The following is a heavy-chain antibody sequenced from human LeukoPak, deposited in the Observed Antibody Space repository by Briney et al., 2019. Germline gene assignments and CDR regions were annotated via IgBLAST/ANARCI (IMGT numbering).Heavy chain of an antibody. V-gene: IGHV1-69*13. CDR1: GGTFSSYA. Sequence: SVKVSCKASGGTFSSYAISWVRQAPGQGLEWMGGIIPIFGTANYAQKFQGRVTITADESTSTAYMELSSLRSEDAAVYYCARDYYGSGSLLNWFDPWGQGTLVTVSS. CDR2: IIPIFGTA. J-gene: IGHJ5*02. D-gene: IGHD3-10*01. CDR3: ARDYYGSGSLLNWFDP.